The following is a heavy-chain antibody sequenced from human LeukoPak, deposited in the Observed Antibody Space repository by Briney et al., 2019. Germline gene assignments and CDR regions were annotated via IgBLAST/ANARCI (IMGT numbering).Heavy chain of an antibody. CDR1: GGSFSGYY. CDR3: ARGYSSGWYPSASHWFDP. D-gene: IGHD6-19*01. V-gene: IGHV4-34*01. Sequence: SETLSLTCAVYGGSFSGYYWSWIRQPPGKGLEWIGEINHSGSTNYNPSLKSRVTISVDTSKNQFSLKLSSVTAADTAVYYCARGYSSGWYPSASHWFDPWGQGTLVTVSS. J-gene: IGHJ5*02. CDR2: INHSGST.